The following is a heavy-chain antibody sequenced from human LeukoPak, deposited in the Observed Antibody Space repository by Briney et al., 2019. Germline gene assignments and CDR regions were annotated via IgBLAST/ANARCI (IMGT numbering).Heavy chain of an antibody. CDR1: GYTFTSYY. CDR3: ARDGMPSGSYDRHYYYYYMDV. D-gene: IGHD1-26*01. Sequence: ASVKVSCKASGYTFTSYYMHWVRQAPGQGLEWMGIINPSGGSTSYAQKFQGRVTMTRGMSTSTVYMELSSLRSEDTAVYYCARDGMPSGSYDRHYYYYYMDVWGKGTTVTVSS. CDR2: INPSGGST. V-gene: IGHV1-46*01. J-gene: IGHJ6*03.